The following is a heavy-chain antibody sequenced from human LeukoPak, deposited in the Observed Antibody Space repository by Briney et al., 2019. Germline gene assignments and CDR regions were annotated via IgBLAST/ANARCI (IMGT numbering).Heavy chain of an antibody. CDR1: GGTFSSYA. CDR3: ARVSGSTIFGVVIQAPFDY. Sequence: VASVKVSCKASGGTFSSYAISWVRQAPGQGLEWMGGIIPIFGTANYAQKFQGRVTITADESTSTAYMELSSLRSEDTAVYYCARVSGSTIFGVVIQAPFDYWGQGTLVTVFS. V-gene: IGHV1-69*01. D-gene: IGHD3-3*01. J-gene: IGHJ4*02. CDR2: IIPIFGTA.